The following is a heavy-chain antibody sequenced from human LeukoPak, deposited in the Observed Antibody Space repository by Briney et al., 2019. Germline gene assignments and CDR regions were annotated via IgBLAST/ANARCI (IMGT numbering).Heavy chain of an antibody. CDR3: ASSRGWSATLSFAC. CDR1: GFTFRSNW. CDR2: IKEDGTEK. Sequence: GGSLRLSCAASGFTFRSNWMSWVRQAPGKGLGWVANIKEDGTEKYYVDSVKGRFTISRDNARKSLYLQMNSLRAEDTAVYYCASSRGWSATLSFACWGQGTLVTVSS. V-gene: IGHV3-7*01. J-gene: IGHJ4*02. D-gene: IGHD6-19*01.